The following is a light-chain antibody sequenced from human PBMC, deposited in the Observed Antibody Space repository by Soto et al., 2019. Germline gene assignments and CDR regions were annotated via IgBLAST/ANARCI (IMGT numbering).Light chain of an antibody. V-gene: IGKV3D-7*01. CDR2: GAS. J-gene: IGKJ1*01. Sequence: VMTQSPASLSVPPGARVTLSCRAGQGVSSSYLAWYQPKPGQDHRLLIYGASTRATGIPARFSGSGPGTDGTLTIRSLQPEEGATYYGQQRYSTPWTVGKGNKVDIK. CDR1: QGVSSSY. CDR3: QQRYSTPWT.